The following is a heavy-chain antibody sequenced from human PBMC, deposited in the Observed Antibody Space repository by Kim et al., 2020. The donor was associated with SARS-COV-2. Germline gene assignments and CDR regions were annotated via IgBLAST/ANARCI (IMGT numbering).Heavy chain of an antibody. J-gene: IGHJ5*02. CDR2: MNPNSGNT. D-gene: IGHD3-16*01. CDR3: ARRRYAKAWFDT. Sequence: ASVKVSCKASGYTFTSYDINWVRQATGQGLEWMGWMNPNSGNTGYAQKFQGRVTMTGNTSINTAYMELSSLRSEDTAVYYCARRRYAKAWFDTWGQGTLVTVSS. CDR1: GYTFTSYD. V-gene: IGHV1-8*01.